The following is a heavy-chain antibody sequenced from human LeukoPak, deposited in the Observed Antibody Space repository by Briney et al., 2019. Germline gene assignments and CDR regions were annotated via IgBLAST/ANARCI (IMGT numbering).Heavy chain of an antibody. V-gene: IGHV1-2*02. Sequence: GASVKVSCKASGYTFTSYYMHWVRQAPGQGLEWMGWINPNSGGTNYAQKFQGRVTMTRDTSISTAYMELSRLRSDDTAVYYCARDWGLVWYFDYWGQGTLVTVSS. J-gene: IGHJ4*02. CDR1: GYTFTSYY. D-gene: IGHD2-21*01. CDR3: ARDWGLVWYFDY. CDR2: INPNSGGT.